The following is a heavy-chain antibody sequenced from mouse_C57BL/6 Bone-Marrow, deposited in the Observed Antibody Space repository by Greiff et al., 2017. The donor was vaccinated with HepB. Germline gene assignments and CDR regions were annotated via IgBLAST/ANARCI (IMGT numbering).Heavy chain of an antibody. CDR3: TRKVNGYDGRAYAMDY. CDR2: IDPETGGT. Sequence: QVQLKESGAELVRPGASVTLSCKASGYTFTDYEMHWVKQTPVHGLEWIGAIDPETGGTAYNQKFKGKAILTADKSSSTAYMELRSLTSEDSAVYYCTRKVNGYDGRAYAMDYWGQGTSVTVSS. J-gene: IGHJ4*01. V-gene: IGHV1-15*01. D-gene: IGHD2-2*01. CDR1: GYTFTDYE.